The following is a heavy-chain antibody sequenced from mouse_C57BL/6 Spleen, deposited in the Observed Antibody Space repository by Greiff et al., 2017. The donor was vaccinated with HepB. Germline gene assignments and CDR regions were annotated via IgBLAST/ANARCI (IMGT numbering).Heavy chain of an antibody. CDR3: ARVGALWDY. J-gene: IGHJ2*01. CDR2: IDPSDSET. V-gene: IGHV1-52*01. Sequence: QVQLQQPGAELVRPGSSVKLSCKASGYTFTSYWMHWVKQRPIQGLEWIGNIDPSDSETHYNQKFKDKATLTVDKPSSTAYMQLSSLTSEDSAVYYCARVGALWDYWGQGTTLTVSS. D-gene: IGHD3-1*01. CDR1: GYTFTSYW.